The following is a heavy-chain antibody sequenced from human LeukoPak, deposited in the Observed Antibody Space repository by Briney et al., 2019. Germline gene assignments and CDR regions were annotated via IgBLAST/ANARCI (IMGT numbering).Heavy chain of an antibody. CDR2: ISPYNGDK. J-gene: IGHJ4*02. CDR3: ARGLRGIRDY. Sequence: ASVKVSCKASGGTFSSYAISWVRQAPGQGLEWMGWISPYNGDKKYAQKVQGRVTMTTDTSTTTAYMEVRSLRSGDTAVYYCARGLRGIRDYWGQGTLVTVSS. D-gene: IGHD2/OR15-2a*01. V-gene: IGHV1-18*01. CDR1: GGTFSSYA.